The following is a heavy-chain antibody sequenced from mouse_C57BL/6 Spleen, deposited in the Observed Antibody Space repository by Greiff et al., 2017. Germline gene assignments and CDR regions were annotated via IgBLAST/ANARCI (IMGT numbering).Heavy chain of an antibody. V-gene: IGHV1-4*01. CDR3: ARSELVPPFDY. J-gene: IGHJ2*01. D-gene: IGHD4-1*01. CDR2: INPSSGYT. CDR1: GYTFTSYT. Sequence: QVQLQQSGAELARPGASVKMSCKASGYTFTSYTMHWVKQRPGQGLEWIGYINPSSGYTTYNQKFKDKATLTADKSSSTAYMQLSSLTSEDSAVYYCARSELVPPFDYWGQGTTLTVSS.